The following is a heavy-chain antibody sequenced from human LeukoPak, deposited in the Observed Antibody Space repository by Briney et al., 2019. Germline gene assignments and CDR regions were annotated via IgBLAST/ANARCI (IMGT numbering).Heavy chain of an antibody. D-gene: IGHD6-19*01. V-gene: IGHV3-48*03. J-gene: IGHJ1*01. Sequence: PGGSLRLSCVASGLSGFDMKWVRPAPGKGLEWVSYISSSSQTIYDADSVKGRFTISRDNAKNSLYLQMNSLRVEDTAVYYCARDFVLAGRPIQFWGQGIMVIVSS. CDR1: GLSGFD. CDR2: ISSSSQTI. CDR3: ARDFVLAGRPIQF.